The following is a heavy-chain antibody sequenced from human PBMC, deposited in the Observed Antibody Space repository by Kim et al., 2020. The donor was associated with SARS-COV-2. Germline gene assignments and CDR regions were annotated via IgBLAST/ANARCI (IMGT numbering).Heavy chain of an antibody. J-gene: IGHJ4*02. Sequence: GGSLRLSCAASGFTFSSYSMNWVRQAPGKGLEWVSSISSSSSHIYYADSVKGRFTISRDNAKNSLYLQMNSLRAEDTAVYYCARGYGGSSGPACWGQGTLVTVSS. V-gene: IGHV3-21*01. CDR1: GFTFSSYS. D-gene: IGHD6-19*01. CDR3: ARGYGGSSGPAC. CDR2: ISSSSSHI.